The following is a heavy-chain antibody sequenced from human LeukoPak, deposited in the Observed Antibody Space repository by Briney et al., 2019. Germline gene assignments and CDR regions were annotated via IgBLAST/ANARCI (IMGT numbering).Heavy chain of an antibody. D-gene: IGHD5-24*01. CDR3: ARVLSREGYFDY. CDR2: ISGYNGDI. V-gene: IGHV1-18*01. CDR1: AYTFTNYG. Sequence: GASVTVSCKASAYTFTNYGIDWVRQAPGQGLEWMGWISGYNGDINYAQRLQGRVTMTTDTSTSTAYMELRSLSSDDTAVYYCARVLSREGYFDYWGQGTLVTVSS. J-gene: IGHJ4*02.